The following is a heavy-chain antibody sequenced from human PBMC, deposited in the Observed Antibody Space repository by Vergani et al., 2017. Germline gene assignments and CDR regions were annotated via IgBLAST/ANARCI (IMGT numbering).Heavy chain of an antibody. CDR3: ARESLCGGDCYPFGDV. CDR2: ISSSTSFI. CDR1: GFTFSACP. D-gene: IGHD2-21*02. V-gene: IGHV3-21*01. Sequence: EVQLLQSGGGVIQPGGSVRLSCAASGFTFSACPMTWVRQAPGKGLEWVSSISSSTSFIYYADSVKGRFTISRDNAKNSLYLQMNSLRAEDTAVYYCARESLCGGDCYPFGDVWGQGTTVTVSS. J-gene: IGHJ6*02.